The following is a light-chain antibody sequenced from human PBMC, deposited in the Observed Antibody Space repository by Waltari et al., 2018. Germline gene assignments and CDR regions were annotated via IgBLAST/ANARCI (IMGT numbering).Light chain of an antibody. CDR1: QILNNNY. CDR2: GAS. V-gene: IGKV3-20*01. Sequence: DTVLTQSPGTLSMSTGERVSLSCRASQILNNNYLAWYQQKPGQAPALLIHGASRRATGVPERFSGSGSGTDFTLIISRLEVEDSAVYYCQHYGSSPYTFGRGTKLEIK. CDR3: QHYGSSPYT. J-gene: IGKJ2*01.